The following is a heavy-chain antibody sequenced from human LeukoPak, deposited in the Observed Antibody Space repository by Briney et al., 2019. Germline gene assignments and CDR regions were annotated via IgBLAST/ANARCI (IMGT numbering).Heavy chain of an antibody. CDR2: ISGSGGST. Sequence: GGSLRLSCAASGFTFSSYGMSWVRQAPGKGLEWVSAISGSGGSTYYADSVKGRFTISRDNSKNTLYLQMNSLRAEDTAVYYCAKDGSQDMDGYYYMDVWGQGTLITVSS. CDR3: AKDGSQDMDGYYYMDV. D-gene: IGHD2-15*01. J-gene: IGHJ6*03. CDR1: GFTFSSYG. V-gene: IGHV3-23*01.